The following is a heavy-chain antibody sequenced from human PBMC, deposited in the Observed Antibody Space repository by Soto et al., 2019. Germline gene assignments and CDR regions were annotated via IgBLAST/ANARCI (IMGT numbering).Heavy chain of an antibody. D-gene: IGHD6-13*01. CDR1: GFSLSTSGMC. V-gene: IGHV2-70*01. Sequence: SGPTLVNPTQTLTLTCTFSGFSLSTSGMCVSWIRQPPGKALEWLALIDWDDDKYYSTSLKTRLTISKDTSKNQVVLTMTNMDPVDTATYYCARILEDSSSWSGPTPCYYYGMDVWGQGTTVTVS. CDR3: ARILEDSSSWSGPTPCYYYGMDV. CDR2: IDWDDDK. J-gene: IGHJ6*02.